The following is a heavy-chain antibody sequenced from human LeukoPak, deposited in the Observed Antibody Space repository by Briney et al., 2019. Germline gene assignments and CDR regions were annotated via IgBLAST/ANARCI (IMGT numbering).Heavy chain of an antibody. CDR1: GYTFTSYA. Sequence: ASAKVSCKASGYTFTSYAMHWVRQAPGQRLEWMGWINAGNGNTKYSQEFQGRVTITRDTSASTAYMELSSLRSEDMAVYYCARDSDSSGYGFDYWGQGTLVTVSS. J-gene: IGHJ4*02. CDR2: INAGNGNT. V-gene: IGHV1-3*03. CDR3: ARDSDSSGYGFDY. D-gene: IGHD3-22*01.